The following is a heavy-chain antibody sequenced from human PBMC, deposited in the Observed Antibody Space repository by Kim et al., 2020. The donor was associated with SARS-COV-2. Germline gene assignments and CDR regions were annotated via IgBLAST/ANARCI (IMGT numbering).Heavy chain of an antibody. V-gene: IGHV3-21*03. CDR1: GFTFRDFS. D-gene: IGHD3-16*01. CDR2: ISSSSNFI. CDR3: ARANYDGYDIQDY. Sequence: GGSLRLSCATSGFTFRDFSMNWVRQAPGKGLEWVSSISSSSNFIYYTRSVEGRFTTSRQNAKNSLYLQMDSLRAEDTAIYYCARANYDGYDIQDYWGQGT. J-gene: IGHJ4*02.